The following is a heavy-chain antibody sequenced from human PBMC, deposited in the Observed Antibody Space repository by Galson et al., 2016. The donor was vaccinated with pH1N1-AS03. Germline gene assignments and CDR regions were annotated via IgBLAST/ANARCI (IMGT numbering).Heavy chain of an antibody. V-gene: IGHV4-59*01. CDR3: ARTAVAGWGYYFDY. CDR1: GDSIINYY. CDR2: VYYRGST. J-gene: IGHJ4*02. Sequence: SETLSLTCTASGDSIINYYWSWIRQSPGKALEWIGYVYYRGSTNYNPSLKSRVTISVDTSKNQFSLNLGSVTAADTAVYYCARTAVAGWGYYFDYWGQGTLVTVSS. D-gene: IGHD6-19*01.